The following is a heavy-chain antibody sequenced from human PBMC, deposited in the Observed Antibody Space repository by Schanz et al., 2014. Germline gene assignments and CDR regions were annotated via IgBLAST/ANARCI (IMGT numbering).Heavy chain of an antibody. V-gene: IGHV1-2*06. CDR3: VILPRDNSALGP. Sequence: QEQLVQSGAEVKTPGDSVKVSCKASGYSIGGYYMHWVRQAPGVGPEWMGRINPNSGDTHSAQKFQGRVTMTWDRSISTANMELSRLRSDDTAFYYCVILPRDNSALGPWGQGTLVTVSS. CDR1: GYSIGGYY. J-gene: IGHJ5*02. CDR2: INPNSGDT. D-gene: IGHD6-25*01.